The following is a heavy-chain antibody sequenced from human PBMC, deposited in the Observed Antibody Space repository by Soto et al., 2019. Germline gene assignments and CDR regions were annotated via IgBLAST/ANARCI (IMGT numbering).Heavy chain of an antibody. CDR3: VIDYLLRGMDNWFDP. CDR1: GFSFSSYW. V-gene: IGHV3-7*05. Sequence: EVQLVESGGDLVQPGGSLRLSCAASGFSFSSYWMSWVRQAPGKGLEWVANINRDGSERYHIDSVQGRFTISRDNAKNSLYLQMNSLRAEDTAVYYCVIDYLLRGMDNWFDPWGQGTLVTVSS. D-gene: IGHD3-10*01. CDR2: INRDGSER. J-gene: IGHJ5*02.